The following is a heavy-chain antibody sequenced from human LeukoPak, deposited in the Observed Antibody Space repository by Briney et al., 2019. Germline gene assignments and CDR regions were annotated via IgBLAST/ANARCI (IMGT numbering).Heavy chain of an antibody. J-gene: IGHJ1*01. CDR1: GYTFTSYG. V-gene: IGHV1-18*01. D-gene: IGHD2-15*01. Sequence: GASVKVSCKASGYTFTSYGISWVRQAPGQGLEWMGWISAYNGNTNYAQKLQGRVTMTTDTSTSTAYMELRSLRSDDTAVYYCATDPDCSGGSCYHRREYFQHWGQGTLVTVSS. CDR3: ATDPDCSGGSCYHRREYFQH. CDR2: ISAYNGNT.